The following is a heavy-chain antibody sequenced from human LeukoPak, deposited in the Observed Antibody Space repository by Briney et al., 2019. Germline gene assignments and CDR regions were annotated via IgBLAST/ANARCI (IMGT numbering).Heavy chain of an antibody. V-gene: IGHV4-34*01. Sequence: WETLSPTCAVYGGSFSGYYWSWIRQPPGKGLEWIGEINHSGSTNYNPSLKSRVTISVDTSKNQFSLKLSSVTAADTAVYYCASGSGRVTKDYWGQGTLVTVSS. CDR3: ASGSGRVTKDY. D-gene: IGHD4-17*01. CDR1: GGSFSGYY. CDR2: INHSGST. J-gene: IGHJ4*02.